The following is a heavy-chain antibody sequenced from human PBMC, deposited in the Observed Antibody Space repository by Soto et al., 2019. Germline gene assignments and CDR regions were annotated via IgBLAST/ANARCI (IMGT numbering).Heavy chain of an antibody. V-gene: IGHV3-21*01. J-gene: IGHJ4*02. CDR2: ISYDSVYI. Sequence: EVQPVESGGGLVKPGGSLRLSCAASTFTFSSYSMNWVRQAPGKGLEWVSSISYDSVYIYYADSVKGRFTISRDNAKNSLYLQMNSLRAEDTAIYYCSRRSGYDGPDKWGQGTLVTVSS. D-gene: IGHD3-22*01. CDR3: SRRSGYDGPDK. CDR1: TFTFSSYS.